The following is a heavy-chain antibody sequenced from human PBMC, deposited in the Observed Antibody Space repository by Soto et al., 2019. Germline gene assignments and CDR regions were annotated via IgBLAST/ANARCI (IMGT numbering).Heavy chain of an antibody. CDR1: GGSISSGGYY. J-gene: IGHJ4*02. CDR3: ARESLT. CDR2: INYSGST. Sequence: QVQLQESGPGLVTPSQTLSLTCTVSGGSISSGGYYWNWIRQHPGKALEWIGYINYSGSTYYNPSRKSRVTMSVDTSKIQCSLKQSSVTGADTAVYYCARESLTWGQGTLVTVSS. V-gene: IGHV4-31*03.